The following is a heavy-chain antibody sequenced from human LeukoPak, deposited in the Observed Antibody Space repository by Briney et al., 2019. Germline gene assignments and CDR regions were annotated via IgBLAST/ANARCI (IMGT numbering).Heavy chain of an antibody. Sequence: ASVKVSCKVSGYTLTELSMHWVRQAPGKGLEWMGGFDPEDGETIYAQKFQGRVTMTEDTSTDTAYMELGSLRSEDTAVYYCATDRLYDILTGYYRVLPGNAFDIWGQGTMVTVSS. V-gene: IGHV1-24*01. CDR3: ATDRLYDILTGYYRVLPGNAFDI. CDR2: FDPEDGET. J-gene: IGHJ3*02. D-gene: IGHD3-9*01. CDR1: GYTLTELS.